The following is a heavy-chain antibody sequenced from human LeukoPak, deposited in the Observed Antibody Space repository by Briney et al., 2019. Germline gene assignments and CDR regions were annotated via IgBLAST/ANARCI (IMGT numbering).Heavy chain of an antibody. J-gene: IGHJ4*02. CDR1: GYTFTGYY. Sequence: ASVKVSCKASGYTFTGYYMHWVRQAPGQGLEWMGWINPNSGGTNYAQKFQGRVTMTRDTSISTAYMELSRLRSDDMAVYYCARGPLEGISLSLYWGQGTLVTVSS. V-gene: IGHV1-2*02. D-gene: IGHD6-13*01. CDR3: ARGPLEGISLSLY. CDR2: INPNSGGT.